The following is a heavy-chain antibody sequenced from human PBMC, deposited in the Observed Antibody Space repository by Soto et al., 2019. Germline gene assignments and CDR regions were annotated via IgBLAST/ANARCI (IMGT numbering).Heavy chain of an antibody. CDR3: AGGIAARPLGY. V-gene: IGHV4-30-2*01. CDR2: IYHSGST. Sequence: QLQLQESGSGLVKPSQTLSLTCAVSGGSISSGGYSWSWIRQPPGKGLEWIGYIYHSGSTYYNPSLKRGVTISVDRSKNQFSPRLSSVTAADTAVYYCAGGIAARPLGYWGQGTLVTVSS. CDR1: GGSISSGGYS. D-gene: IGHD6-6*01. J-gene: IGHJ4*02.